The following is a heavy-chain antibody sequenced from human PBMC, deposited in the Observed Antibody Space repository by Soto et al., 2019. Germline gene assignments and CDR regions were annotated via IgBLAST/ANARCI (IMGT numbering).Heavy chain of an antibody. V-gene: IGHV1-46*01. CDR1: GYTFTSYY. CDR2: INPSGGST. D-gene: IGHD3-9*01. J-gene: IGHJ6*02. Sequence: ASVKVSCKASGYTFTSYYMHWVRQAPGQGLEWMGIINPSGGSTSYAQKFQGRVTMTRDTSTSTVYMELSSLRSEDTAVYYCARDRGEVLRYFDWPQGYGMDVWGRGTTVTVS. CDR3: ARDRGEVLRYFDWPQGYGMDV.